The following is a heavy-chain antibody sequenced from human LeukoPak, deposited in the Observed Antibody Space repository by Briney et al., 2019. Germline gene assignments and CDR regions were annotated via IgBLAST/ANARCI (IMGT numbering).Heavy chain of an antibody. J-gene: IGHJ4*02. V-gene: IGHV3-20*03. D-gene: IGHD2-2*01. Sequence: FTXXDYGMSWVRQAPGKGLEWVSGINWNGGSTGYADSVKGRFTISRDNAKNSMYLQMNSLRAEDTALYYCXXGXXYXGLXXYWGQGTLVTVSS. CDR3: XXGXXYXGLXXY. CDR1: FTXXDYG. CDR2: INWNGGST.